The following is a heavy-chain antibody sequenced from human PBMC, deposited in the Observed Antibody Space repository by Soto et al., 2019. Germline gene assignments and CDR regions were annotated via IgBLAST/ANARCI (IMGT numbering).Heavy chain of an antibody. CDR3: AHRRNYDGSWNEGVFDY. CDR2: IYWDDDK. V-gene: IGHV2-5*02. CDR1: GFSLTSRPVG. J-gene: IGHJ4*02. Sequence: QITLKESGPTLVKPTQTLTLTCTFSGFSLTSRPVGVGWVRQPPGKALEWLAFIYWDDDKRYSPSLRSTLTVTKYDSKSQVVLTLTNIDPVDTAKYYCAHRRNYDGSWNEGVFDYWGQGILVTDSS. D-gene: IGHD3-16*01.